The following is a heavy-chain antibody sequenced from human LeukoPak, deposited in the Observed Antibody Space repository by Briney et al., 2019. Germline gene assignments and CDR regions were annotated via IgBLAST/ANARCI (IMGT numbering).Heavy chain of an antibody. Sequence: GRSLRLSCAASGFTFDDYAMHWVRQAPGKGLEWVSGISWNSGSIGYADSVKGRFTISRDNAKNSLYLQTNSLRAEDTALYYCANSIAAAGGYYYGMDVWGQGTTVTVSS. D-gene: IGHD6-13*01. CDR3: ANSIAAAGGYYYGMDV. J-gene: IGHJ6*02. CDR2: ISWNSGSI. CDR1: GFTFDDYA. V-gene: IGHV3-9*01.